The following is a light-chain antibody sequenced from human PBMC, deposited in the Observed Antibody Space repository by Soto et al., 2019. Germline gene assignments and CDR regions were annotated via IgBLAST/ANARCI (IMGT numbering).Light chain of an antibody. V-gene: IGLV2-8*01. CDR1: SGDVGGYNY. Sequence: QSALTQPPSASGSLGQSVTISCTGTSGDVGGYNYVSWYQQHPGKAPKLMVYEVTKRPSGVPDRFSGSKSGNTASLTVSVLQAEDEADYYCSSFGGSNNVFGPGTKVTVL. CDR3: SSFGGSNNV. J-gene: IGLJ1*01. CDR2: EVT.